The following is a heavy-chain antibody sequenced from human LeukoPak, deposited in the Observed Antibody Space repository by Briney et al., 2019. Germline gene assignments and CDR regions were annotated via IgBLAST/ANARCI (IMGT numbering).Heavy chain of an antibody. CDR1: GYTLTSYD. CDR3: ARGRGIAVAQYYYYYMDV. D-gene: IGHD6-19*01. Sequence: ASVKVSCKASGYTLTSYDINWVRQATGQGLEWMGWMNPNSGNTGYAQKFQGRVTITRNTSISTAYMELSSLRSEDTAVYYCARGRGIAVAQYYYYYMDVWGKGTTVTVSS. CDR2: MNPNSGNT. V-gene: IGHV1-8*03. J-gene: IGHJ6*03.